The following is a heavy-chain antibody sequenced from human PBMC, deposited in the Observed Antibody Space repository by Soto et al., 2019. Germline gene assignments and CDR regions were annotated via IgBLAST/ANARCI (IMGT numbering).Heavy chain of an antibody. J-gene: IGHJ4*02. CDR1: GGSFTSNNG. D-gene: IGHD1-7*01. CDR3: ASRDPGTSVDY. Sequence: LSLSCSVSGGSFTSNNGWTWVRQPPGQGLEWIGEIYRTGSTNYNPSLKSRVTISLDKSENQFSLKVTSLTAADTAVYYCASRDPGTSVDYWGQGTLVTVYS. CDR2: IYRTGST. V-gene: IGHV4-4*02.